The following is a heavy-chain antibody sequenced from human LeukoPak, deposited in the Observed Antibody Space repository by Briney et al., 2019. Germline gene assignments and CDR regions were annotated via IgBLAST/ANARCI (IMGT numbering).Heavy chain of an antibody. J-gene: IGHJ3*02. CDR3: ARGALIRWYSGYDTQDAFDI. V-gene: IGHV4-34*01. CDR1: GGSFSGYY. D-gene: IGHD5-12*01. Sequence: SETLSLTCAVYGGSFSGYYWSWIRQPPGKGLEWIGEINHSGSTNYNPSLKSRVTISVDTSKNQFSLKLSSVTAADTAVYYCARGALIRWYSGYDTQDAFDIWGQGTMVTVSS. CDR2: INHSGST.